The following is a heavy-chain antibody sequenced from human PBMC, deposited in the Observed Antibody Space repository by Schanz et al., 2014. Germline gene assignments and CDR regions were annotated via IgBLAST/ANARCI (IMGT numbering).Heavy chain of an antibody. CDR3: ATGGYSMTR. D-gene: IGHD6-13*01. J-gene: IGHJ4*02. CDR1: GDSISGGGYS. CDR2: IIHSGST. Sequence: QVQLQESGPGLVKPSQTLSLTCAVSGDSISGGGYSWSWSRQPPGKGLEWIGEIIHSGSTNYNPSLKSRVTISVDRSKNHFSLKLSSVTAAETAVYYCATGGYSMTRWGQGTLVTVSS. V-gene: IGHV4-30-2*01.